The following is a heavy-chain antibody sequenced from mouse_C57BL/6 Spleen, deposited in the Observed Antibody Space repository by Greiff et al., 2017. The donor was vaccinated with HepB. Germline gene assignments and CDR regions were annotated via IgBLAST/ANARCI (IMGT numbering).Heavy chain of an antibody. CDR3: ATYYGSSYWFAY. D-gene: IGHD1-1*01. CDR2: INPEDGET. J-gene: IGHJ3*01. CDR1: GFNIKDYY. V-gene: IGHV14-2*01. Sequence: EVQLQESGAELVKPGASVKLSCTASGFNIKDYYMHWVKQRTEQGLEWIGRINPEDGETKYAPKFQGKATITADTSSNTAYLQLSSLTSEDTAVYYCATYYGSSYWFAYWGQGTLVTVSA.